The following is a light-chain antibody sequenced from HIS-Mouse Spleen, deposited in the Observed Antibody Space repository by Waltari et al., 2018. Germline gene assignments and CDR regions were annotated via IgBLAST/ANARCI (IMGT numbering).Light chain of an antibody. V-gene: IGLV2-11*01. J-gene: IGLJ2*01. CDR2: DVS. CDR1: SSDVGGYNY. CDR3: CSYAGSYTFEVV. Sequence: QSALTQPRSVSGSPGQSVTISCTGSSSDVGGYNYVSWYQQHPGNAPKLMIYDVSKRPSGLPDRFSGSKSGNTASLTISGLQAEDEADYYCCSYAGSYTFEVVFGGGTKLTVL.